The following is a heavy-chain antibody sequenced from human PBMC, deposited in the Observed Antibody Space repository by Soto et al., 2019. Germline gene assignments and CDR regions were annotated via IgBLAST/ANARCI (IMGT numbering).Heavy chain of an antibody. CDR3: ARADSSSSRGYFDY. Sequence: VGSLRLSCAASGFTFSSYGMHWVRQAPGKGLEWVAVISYDGSNKYYADSVKGRFTISRDNSKNTLYLQMNSLRAEDTAVYYCARADSSSSRGYFDYWGQGTLVTVSS. CDR1: GFTFSSYG. V-gene: IGHV3-30*03. D-gene: IGHD6-6*01. J-gene: IGHJ4*02. CDR2: ISYDGSNK.